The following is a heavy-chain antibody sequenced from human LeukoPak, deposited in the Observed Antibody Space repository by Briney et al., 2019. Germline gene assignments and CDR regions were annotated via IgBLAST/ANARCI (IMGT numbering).Heavy chain of an antibody. V-gene: IGHV3-15*01. Sequence: PGGSLRLSCTASGFTFSNGWMNWVRQAPGKGLEWVGRVKSKVNGGTIDYAAPVRGRVTISRGDSKNTVYLQMNSLKTEDTAVYYCSTGRGDFLDYWGQGTLVTVSS. CDR3: STGRGDFLDY. J-gene: IGHJ4*02. D-gene: IGHD4-17*01. CDR1: GFTFSNGW. CDR2: VKSKVNGGTI.